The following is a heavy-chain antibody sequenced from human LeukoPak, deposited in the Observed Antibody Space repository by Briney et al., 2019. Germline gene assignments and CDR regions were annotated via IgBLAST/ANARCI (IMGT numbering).Heavy chain of an antibody. CDR3: ASQTGSQLPRVYYYYYYMDV. V-gene: IGHV1-69*05. J-gene: IGHJ6*03. CDR2: IIPIFGTA. Sequence: ASVKVSCKXSGGTFSSYAISWVRQAPGQGLERMGGIIPIFGTANYAQKFQGRVTITTDESTSTAYMELSSLRSEDTAVYYCASQTGSQLPRVYYYYYYMDVWGKGTTVTVSS. D-gene: IGHD1-14*01. CDR1: GGTFSSYA.